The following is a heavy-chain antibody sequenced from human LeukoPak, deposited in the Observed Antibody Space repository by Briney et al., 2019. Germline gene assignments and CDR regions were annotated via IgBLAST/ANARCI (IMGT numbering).Heavy chain of an antibody. V-gene: IGHV3-23*01. Sequence: PGGSLRLSCAASGFTFSSYAMSWVRQAPGKGLEWVSAISGSGGSTYYADSVKGRFTISRDNSKNTLYLQMNSLRAEDTAVYYCAKDPYIGPNYDFWSGHLGSVGYYFDYWGQGTLVTVSS. CDR2: ISGSGGST. J-gene: IGHJ4*02. CDR3: AKDPYIGPNYDFWSGHLGSVGYYFDY. CDR1: GFTFSSYA. D-gene: IGHD3-3*01.